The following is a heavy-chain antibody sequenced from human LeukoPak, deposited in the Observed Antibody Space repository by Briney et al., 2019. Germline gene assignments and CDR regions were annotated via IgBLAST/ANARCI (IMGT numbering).Heavy chain of an antibody. CDR3: AREGIVVVTAYFDY. Sequence: PGGSLRLSCAASGFTFSSYAMHWVRQAPGKGLEWVAVISYDGSNKYYADSVKGRFTISRDNSKNTLYLQMNSLRAEDTSVYYCAREGIVVVTAYFDYWGQGALVTVS. J-gene: IGHJ4*02. V-gene: IGHV3-30-3*01. CDR2: ISYDGSNK. CDR1: GFTFSSYA. D-gene: IGHD2-21*02.